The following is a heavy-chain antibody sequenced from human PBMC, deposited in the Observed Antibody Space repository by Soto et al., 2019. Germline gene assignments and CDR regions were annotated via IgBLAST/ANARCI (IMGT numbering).Heavy chain of an antibody. CDR1: GFKFTIYG. D-gene: IGHD6-13*01. CDR2: VWYDGSNK. V-gene: IGHV3-33*06. J-gene: IGHJ6*02. Sequence: GGSLRLSCAASGFKFTIYGMHWVRQAPGKGLEWVAVVWYDGSNKYYADSVKGRFTISRDNSKNTLYLQVNSLRAEDTAVYYCAKDRSSSPDGMDVWGQGTTVTVSS. CDR3: AKDRSSSPDGMDV.